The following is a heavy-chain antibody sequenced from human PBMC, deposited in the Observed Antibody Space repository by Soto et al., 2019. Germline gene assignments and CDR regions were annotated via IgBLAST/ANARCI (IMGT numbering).Heavy chain of an antibody. Sequence: QVQLQESGPGLVKPSETLSLTCTVSGGSISSYYWSWIRQPAGKGLEWIGRIYTSGSTNYNPSLKSRVTMSVDTSKNQFPLKLSSVTAADTAVYYCAPLEVAGTADRQFDYWGQGTLVTVSS. D-gene: IGHD6-19*01. J-gene: IGHJ4*02. CDR2: IYTSGST. CDR3: APLEVAGTADRQFDY. V-gene: IGHV4-4*07. CDR1: GGSISSYY.